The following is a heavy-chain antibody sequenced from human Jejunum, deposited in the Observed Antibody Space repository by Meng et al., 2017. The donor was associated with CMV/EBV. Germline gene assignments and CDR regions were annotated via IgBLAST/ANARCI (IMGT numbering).Heavy chain of an antibody. D-gene: IGHD4-17*01. CDR1: GFTFTSYS. CDR2: ISGSSTYI. Sequence: SGFTFTSYSINWVRQAPGKGLEWLSYISGSSTYIYHEDSVKGRFTISRDNAKNSVYLQMNSLRAEDTAVYYCARAIDYGDPNWFDPWGQGTLVTVSS. V-gene: IGHV3-21*01. CDR3: ARAIDYGDPNWFDP. J-gene: IGHJ5*02.